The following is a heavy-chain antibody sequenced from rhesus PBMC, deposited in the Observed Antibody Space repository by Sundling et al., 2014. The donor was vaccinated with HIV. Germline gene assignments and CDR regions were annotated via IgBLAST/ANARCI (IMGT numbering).Heavy chain of an antibody. CDR3: AKGMYYEHDYARFDY. D-gene: IGHD3-9*01. CDR1: GFTFSSYG. Sequence: EVQLVESGGGLVQPGGSLRLSCAASGFTFSSYGMFWVRQAPGKGLEWISAISSGGGSAYYADSMRGRFTISRDNSKNTLSLQMNSLRAEDTAVYYCAKGMYYEHDYARFDYWGQGVLVTVSS. V-gene: IGHV3S42*01. J-gene: IGHJ4*01. CDR2: ISSGGGSA.